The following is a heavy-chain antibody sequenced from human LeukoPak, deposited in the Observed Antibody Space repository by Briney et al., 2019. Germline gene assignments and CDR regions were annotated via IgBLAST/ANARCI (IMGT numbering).Heavy chain of an antibody. CDR2: VSSNGAKT. Sequence: GGSLRLSCAASGFTFSGYAITWVRQAPGKGLEWVSAVSSNGAKTYYADSVKGRFTISRGNYKNMVFLQMNSLRAEDTAVYYCARASAPYYYYDSSGYYYVVLDYWGQGTLVTVSS. CDR3: ARASAPYYYYDSSGYYYVVLDY. V-gene: IGHV3-23*01. D-gene: IGHD3-22*01. CDR1: GFTFSGYA. J-gene: IGHJ4*02.